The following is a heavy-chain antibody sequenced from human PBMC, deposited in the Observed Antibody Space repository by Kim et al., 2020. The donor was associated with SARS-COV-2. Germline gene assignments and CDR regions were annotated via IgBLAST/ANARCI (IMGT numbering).Heavy chain of an antibody. CDR2: INPNSGGT. J-gene: IGHJ3*02. CDR1: GYTFTGYY. D-gene: IGHD3-10*01. CDR3: ARDGSLWFGRNDAFDI. Sequence: ASVKVSCKASGYTFTGYYMHWVRQAPGQGLEWMGRINPNSGGTNYAQKFQGRVTMTRDTSISTAYMELSRLRSDDTAVYYCARDGSLWFGRNDAFDIWGQGTMVTVSS. V-gene: IGHV1-2*06.